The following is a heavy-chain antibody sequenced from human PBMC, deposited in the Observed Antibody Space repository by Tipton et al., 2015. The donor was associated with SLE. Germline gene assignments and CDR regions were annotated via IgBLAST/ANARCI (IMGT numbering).Heavy chain of an antibody. CDR3: ARSVWWLPPDYYYYMDV. J-gene: IGHJ6*03. D-gene: IGHD5-12*01. V-gene: IGHV5-51*03. Sequence: VQLVQSGAEVKKPGESLKISCKGSGYSFIGYWIGWVRQMPGKGLEWMGIIYPGDSDTRYSPSFQGQVTISADKSISTAYLQWSSLKASDTAMYYCARSVWWLPPDYYYYMDVWGKGTTVTVSS. CDR2: IYPGDSDT. CDR1: GYSFIGYW.